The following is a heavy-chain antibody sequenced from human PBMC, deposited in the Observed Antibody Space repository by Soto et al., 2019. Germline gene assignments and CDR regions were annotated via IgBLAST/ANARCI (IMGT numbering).Heavy chain of an antibody. CDR1: GFTFTRYT. J-gene: IGHJ6*02. V-gene: IGHV1-3*01. CDR2: INAGTGNT. Sequence: QVQLVQSGAEVKKPGASVSVSCETSGFTFTRYTFHWVRQAPGQRLEWLGWINAGTGNTKYSQKFQGRVTITRDTSASTAYMELRSLRSEDTAIYYCACRGTYAGGYYGLDVWGQGTTVTVSS. CDR3: ACRGTYAGGYYGLDV. D-gene: IGHD1-26*01.